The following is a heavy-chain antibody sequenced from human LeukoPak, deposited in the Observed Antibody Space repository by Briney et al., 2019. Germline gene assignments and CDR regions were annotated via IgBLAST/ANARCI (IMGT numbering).Heavy chain of an antibody. J-gene: IGHJ5*02. Sequence: SETLSLTCAVYGGSFSGYYWSWIRQPPGKGLEWIGEINHSGSTNYNPSLKSRVTISVDTSKNQFSLKLSSVTAADTAVYYCARGIVPQGGHWFDPWGQGTLVTVSS. D-gene: IGHD2-2*01. CDR3: ARGIVPQGGHWFDP. V-gene: IGHV4-34*01. CDR1: GGSFSGYY. CDR2: INHSGST.